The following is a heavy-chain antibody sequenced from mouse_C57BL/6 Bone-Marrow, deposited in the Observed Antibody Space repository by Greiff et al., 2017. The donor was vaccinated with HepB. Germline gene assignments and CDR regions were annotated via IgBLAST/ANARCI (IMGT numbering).Heavy chain of an antibody. CDR1: GYTFTDYY. Sequence: VQLQQSGPELVKPGASVKIPCKASGYTFTDYYMDWVKQSPGKSLEWIGDINPNNGGTIYNQKFKGKATLTVDKSSSTAYMELRSLTSEDTAVYYCASNYYGSSAGLWYFDVWGTGTTVTVSS. V-gene: IGHV1-18*01. CDR2: INPNNGGT. D-gene: IGHD1-1*01. J-gene: IGHJ1*03. CDR3: ASNYYGSSAGLWYFDV.